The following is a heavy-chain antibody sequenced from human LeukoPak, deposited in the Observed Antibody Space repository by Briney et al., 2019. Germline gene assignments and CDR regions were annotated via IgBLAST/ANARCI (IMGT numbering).Heavy chain of an antibody. CDR1: GGSISSSSYY. V-gene: IGHV4-39*01. D-gene: IGHD4-17*01. CDR3: ARHESTVTTDFDY. CDR2: IYYSGST. J-gene: IGHJ4*02. Sequence: SETLSLTCTVSGGSISSSSYYWGWIRQPPGKGLEWIGSIYYSGSTYYNPSLKSRVTISVDTSKNQFSLKLSSVTAADTAVYYCARHESTVTTDFDYWGQGTLVTASS.